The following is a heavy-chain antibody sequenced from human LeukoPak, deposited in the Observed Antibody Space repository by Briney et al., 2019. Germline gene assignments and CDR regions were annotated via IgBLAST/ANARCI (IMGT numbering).Heavy chain of an antibody. CDR3: ARDLLGNSGSYLRHPNGPPFDY. Sequence: GGSLRLSCAASGFTFSSYWMHWVRQAPGKGLVWVSRINSDGSSTSYADSVKGRFTISRDNAKNTLYLQMNSLRAEDTAVYYCARDLLGNSGSYLRHPNGPPFDYWGQGTLVTVSS. J-gene: IGHJ4*02. V-gene: IGHV3-74*01. CDR2: INSDGSST. CDR1: GFTFSSYW. D-gene: IGHD1-26*01.